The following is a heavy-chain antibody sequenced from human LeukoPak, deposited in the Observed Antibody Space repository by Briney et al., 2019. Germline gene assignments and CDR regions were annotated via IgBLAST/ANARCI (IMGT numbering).Heavy chain of an antibody. D-gene: IGHD2-21*02. CDR1: GGTFSSYA. J-gene: IGHJ6*02. Sequence: SVTVSCKASGGTFSSYAISWVRQAPGQGLEWMGGIIPIFGTGNCAQKFQGRVTITADESTNTVFMELSSLRSEDTAVYYCARRACGGDCHSSYYYYYGMDVWGQGTTVTVAS. V-gene: IGHV1-69*13. CDR2: IIPIFGTG. CDR3: ARRACGGDCHSSYYYYYGMDV.